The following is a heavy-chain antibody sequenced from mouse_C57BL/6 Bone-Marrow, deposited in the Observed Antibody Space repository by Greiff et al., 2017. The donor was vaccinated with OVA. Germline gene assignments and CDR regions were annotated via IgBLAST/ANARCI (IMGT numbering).Heavy chain of an antibody. CDR2: IWSGGST. V-gene: IGHV2-2*01. CDR1: GFSLTSYG. J-gene: IGHJ4*01. Sequence: QVQLKESGPGLVQPSQSLSITCTVSGFSLTSYGVHWVRQSPGKGLEWLGVIWSGGSTDYNAAFISRLSISKDNSKSQVFFKMNSLQADDTAIYYCARRGGSSHYYAMDYWGQGTSVTVSS. D-gene: IGHD1-1*01. CDR3: ARRGGSSHYYAMDY.